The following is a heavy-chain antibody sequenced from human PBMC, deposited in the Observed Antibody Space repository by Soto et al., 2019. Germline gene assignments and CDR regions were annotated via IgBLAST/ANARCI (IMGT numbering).Heavy chain of an antibody. CDR3: ARDQRIKASGVYSMYYYGVDH. V-gene: IGHV1-18*01. Sequence: QVQLVQSGAEVKKPGASVKVSCKASGYTFTRSGISWVRQAPGQGLEWLGWINPDNGNTNYAQHLQSRVSLTTDTSTRTAYMDLRSLRSADTAVHYCARDQRIKASGVYSMYYYGVDHWGQGATVTVSS. D-gene: IGHD6-6*01. J-gene: IGHJ6*02. CDR2: INPDNGNT. CDR1: GYTFTRSG.